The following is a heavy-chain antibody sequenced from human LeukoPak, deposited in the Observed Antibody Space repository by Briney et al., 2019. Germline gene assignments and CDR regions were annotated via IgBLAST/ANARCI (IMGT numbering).Heavy chain of an antibody. CDR2: IYYSGLT. V-gene: IGHV4-39*07. CDR3: AREMGHALTEFDS. Sequence: KPSETLSLTCSVSGGSITSASHFWGWIRQPPGKGLEWLGTIYYSGLTYSNPSLKSRFTISIDTAKNQFFLKLRSVTAADTAFYYCAREMGHALTEFDSWGQGTLVTVSS. D-gene: IGHD1-26*01. CDR1: GGSITSASHF. J-gene: IGHJ4*02.